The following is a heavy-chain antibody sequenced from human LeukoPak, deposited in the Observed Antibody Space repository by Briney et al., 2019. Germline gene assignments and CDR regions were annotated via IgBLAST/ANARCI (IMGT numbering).Heavy chain of an antibody. Sequence: PGGSLRLSCAASGFTFSSYSMNWVRQAPGKGLEWVSSISSSSSYIYYADSVKGRFTISRDNAKNSLYLQMNSLRAEDTAVYYCARARWELSYYFDYWGQGTLVTVSS. D-gene: IGHD1-26*01. CDR1: GFTFSSYS. CDR3: ARARWELSYYFDY. CDR2: ISSSSSYI. J-gene: IGHJ4*02. V-gene: IGHV3-21*01.